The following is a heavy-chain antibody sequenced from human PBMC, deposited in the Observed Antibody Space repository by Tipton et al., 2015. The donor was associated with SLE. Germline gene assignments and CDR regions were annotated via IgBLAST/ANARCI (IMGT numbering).Heavy chain of an antibody. D-gene: IGHD3-3*01. CDR1: GGSISSGSYY. CDR2: IYTSGST. J-gene: IGHJ4*02. V-gene: IGHV4-61*02. CDR3: AREGYDFWSGYYDYFDY. Sequence: TLSLTCTVSGGSISSGSYYWSWIRQPAGKGLEWIGRIYTSGSTNYNPSLKSRVTISVDTSKNQFSLKLSSVTAADTAVYYCAREGYDFWSGYYDYFDYWGQGTLVTVSS.